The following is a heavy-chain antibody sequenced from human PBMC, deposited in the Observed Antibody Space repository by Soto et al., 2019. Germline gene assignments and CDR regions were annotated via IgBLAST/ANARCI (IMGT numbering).Heavy chain of an antibody. CDR1: WFTVISSYA. Sequence: PGGSLTLAVAASWFTVISSYAISWVRQAPWKWLEWVSAISGSGGSTYYADSVKGRFPISRDNSKNTLYLQMNSLRAEDTAVYYCAKDRYGYTAMGQFDYWGQGTLVTVSS. CDR3: AKDRYGYTAMGQFDY. V-gene: IGHV3-23*01. J-gene: IGHJ4*02. D-gene: IGHD5-18*01. CDR2: ISGSGGST.